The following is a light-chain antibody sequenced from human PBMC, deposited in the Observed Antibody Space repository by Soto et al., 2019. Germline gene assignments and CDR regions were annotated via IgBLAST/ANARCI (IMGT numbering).Light chain of an antibody. J-gene: IGKJ4*01. CDR3: QQYHSYPVT. CDR2: AAS. Sequence: DIQMTQSPSSLSASVGDTVTITCRASQGINDFLAWFQQKPGKAPKSLISAASSLQSGVPSKFSDSGSDRDLTLTIRSLQPEDSATYYCQQYHSYPVTFGGGTKVEIK. CDR1: QGINDF. V-gene: IGKV1-16*02.